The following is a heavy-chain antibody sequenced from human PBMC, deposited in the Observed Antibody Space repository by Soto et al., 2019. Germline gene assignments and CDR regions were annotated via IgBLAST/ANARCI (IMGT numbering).Heavy chain of an antibody. Sequence: SETLSLTCTASGASFTAGSIFWGWLRPSPGKGLEWIVCKYIGGITYYDPSLRSRVTITVDTSKTQFFLRLNSVTAGDTDAYYCATAPETLTPAGYYVHRFDPWGHGTLVTVSS. CDR3: ATAPETLTPAGYYVHRFDP. CDR1: GASFTAGSIF. D-gene: IGHD3-16*01. CDR2: KYIGGIT. J-gene: IGHJ5*02. V-gene: IGHV4-39*07.